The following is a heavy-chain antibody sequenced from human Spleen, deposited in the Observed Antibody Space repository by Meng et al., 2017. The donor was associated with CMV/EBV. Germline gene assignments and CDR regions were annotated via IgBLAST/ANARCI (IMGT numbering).Heavy chain of an antibody. J-gene: IGHJ4*02. CDR2: INHSGST. CDR3: ARGPAMVFDY. Sequence: LTCAVYGGSFSGYYWSWIRQPPGKGLEWIGEINHSGSTNYNPSLKSRVTISVDTSKNQFSLKLSSVTAADTAVYYCARGPAMVFDYWGQGTLVTVSS. V-gene: IGHV4-34*01. CDR1: GGSFSGYY. D-gene: IGHD5-18*01.